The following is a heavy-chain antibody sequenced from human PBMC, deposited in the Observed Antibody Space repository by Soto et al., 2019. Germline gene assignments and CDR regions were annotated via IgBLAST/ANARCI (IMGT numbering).Heavy chain of an antibody. V-gene: IGHV3-48*01. J-gene: IGHJ4*02. D-gene: IGHD7-27*01. CDR2: ISRSSSTI. CDR3: ARDLNWGFDY. CDR1: GFTFSSYS. Sequence: EVQLVESGGDLVQPGGSLRLSCAASGFTFSSYSMNWVRQAPGKGLEWVSYISRSSSTIIYADSVKGRFTISREDAENSLYLQMNSLRVEDTAVYYCARDLNWGFDYWGQGALVTVSS.